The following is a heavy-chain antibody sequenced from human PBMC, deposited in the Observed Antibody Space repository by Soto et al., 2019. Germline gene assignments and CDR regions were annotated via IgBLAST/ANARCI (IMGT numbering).Heavy chain of an antibody. CDR2: MFHSGST. D-gene: IGHD4-17*01. J-gene: IGHJ4*02. CDR1: SGSISTSNW. V-gene: IGHV4-4*02. Sequence: SETLSLTCAVSSGSISTSNWWSWVRQPPGTGLEWIGEMFHSGSTSYNPSLQSRFTISIDKSKNQFSLKLSSVTAADTAVYYCARINGYSLYFDSWGQGTLVTVSS. CDR3: ARINGYSLYFDS.